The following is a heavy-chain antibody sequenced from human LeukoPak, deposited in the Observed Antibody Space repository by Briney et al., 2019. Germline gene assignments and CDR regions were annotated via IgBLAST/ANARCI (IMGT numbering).Heavy chain of an antibody. J-gene: IGHJ4*02. V-gene: IGHV4-34*01. D-gene: IGHD6-13*01. CDR3: ARGGAMKRIGGKIAAATYYFDY. CDR1: GGSFSGYY. CDR2: INHSGST. Sequence: SETLSLTCAVYGGSFSGYYWSWIRQPPGKGLEWIGEINHSGSTNHNPSLKSRVTISVDTSKNQFSLKLSSVTAADTAVYYCARGGAMKRIGGKIAAATYYFDYWGQGTLVTVSS.